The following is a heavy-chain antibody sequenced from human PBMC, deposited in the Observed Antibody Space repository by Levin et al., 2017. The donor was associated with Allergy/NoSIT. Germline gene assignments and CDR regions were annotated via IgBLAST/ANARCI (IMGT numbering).Heavy chain of an antibody. CDR3: ARDSREYGDYVDY. CDR1: GYTFTNYG. CDR2: VSAYSDNT. D-gene: IGHD4-17*01. V-gene: IGHV1-18*01. Sequence: GESLKISCKASGYTFTNYGFSWIRQAPGQGLEWMGWVSAYSDNTKYAQKLQGRLTMTTDTSTNTAYMELRSLRSDDTAVYYCARDSREYGDYVDYWGQGTLVTVSS. J-gene: IGHJ4*02.